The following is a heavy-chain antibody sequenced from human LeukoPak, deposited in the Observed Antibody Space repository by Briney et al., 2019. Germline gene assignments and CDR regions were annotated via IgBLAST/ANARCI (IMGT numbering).Heavy chain of an antibody. D-gene: IGHD5-18*01. J-gene: IGHJ4*02. CDR2: IKKDGSEK. Sequence: VGTLRLSCAASGFTFSIYRMSCVRQAPGKGLEWVANIKKDGSEKYYVDSVKGRFTISRDNAKTSLYLQMDSLRAEDTAVYYCARDLSGVTGYTYGRGIDYWGQGTLVTVSS. CDR1: GFTFSIYR. V-gene: IGHV3-7*01. CDR3: ARDLSGVTGYTYGRGIDY.